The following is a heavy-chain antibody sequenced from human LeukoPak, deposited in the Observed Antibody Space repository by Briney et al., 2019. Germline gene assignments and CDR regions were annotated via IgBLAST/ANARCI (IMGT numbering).Heavy chain of an antibody. Sequence: GGSLRLSCAASGFTFSSYWMSWVRQAPGKGLEWVANIKQDGSEKYYVDSVKGRFTISRDNSKNTLYLQMNSLRAEDTAVYYCAKKGSGSYYRYLDYWGQGTLVTVSS. J-gene: IGHJ4*02. CDR1: GFTFSSYW. CDR3: AKKGSGSYYRYLDY. D-gene: IGHD3-10*01. CDR2: IKQDGSEK. V-gene: IGHV3-7*03.